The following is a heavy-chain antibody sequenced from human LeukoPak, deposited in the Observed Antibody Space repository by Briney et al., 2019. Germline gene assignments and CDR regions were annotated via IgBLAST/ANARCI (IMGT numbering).Heavy chain of an antibody. CDR3: ARDSLYDPDPQIDY. D-gene: IGHD2/OR15-2a*01. V-gene: IGHV3-74*01. CDR1: GFTFSNYW. CDR2: INTDGSST. J-gene: IGHJ4*02. Sequence: GGSLRLSCAASGFTFSNYWMHWVRQAPGKGLVWVSRINTDGSSTSYVDSVKGRFTISRDNAKNTLYLQMNSLRAEDTAVYYCARDSLYDPDPQIDYWGQGTLVTVSS.